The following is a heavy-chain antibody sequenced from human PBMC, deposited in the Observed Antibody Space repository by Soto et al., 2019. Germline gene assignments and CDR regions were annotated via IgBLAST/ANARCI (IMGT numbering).Heavy chain of an antibody. CDR1: GFTFSSYA. Sequence: EVQLLESGGGLVQPGGSLRLSCAAAGFTFSSYAMSWVRQAPGKGLEWVSASSGSGGSTYYADSVKGRFTISRDNSKNTLYLQMNSLRAEDTAVYYCGRRYSSSWGFAPWGQGTLVTVSS. J-gene: IGHJ5*02. CDR2: SSGSGGST. D-gene: IGHD6-13*01. V-gene: IGHV3-23*01. CDR3: GRRYSSSWGFAP.